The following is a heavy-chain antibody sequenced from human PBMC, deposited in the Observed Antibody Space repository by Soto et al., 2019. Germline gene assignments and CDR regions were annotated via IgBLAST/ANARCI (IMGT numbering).Heavy chain of an antibody. CDR1: GGSFSGYY. Sequence: SETLSLTCAVYGGSFSGYYWSWIRQPPGKGLEWIGEINHSGSTNYNPSLKSRVTISVDTSKNQFSLKLSSVTAADTAVYYCARRAADIVATTRQYFDYWGQGTLVTVSS. D-gene: IGHD5-12*01. J-gene: IGHJ4*02. CDR3: ARRAADIVATTRQYFDY. V-gene: IGHV4-34*01. CDR2: INHSGST.